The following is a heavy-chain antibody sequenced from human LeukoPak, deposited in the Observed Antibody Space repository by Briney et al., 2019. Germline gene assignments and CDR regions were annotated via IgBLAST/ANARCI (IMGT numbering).Heavy chain of an antibody. J-gene: IGHJ4*02. V-gene: IGHV7-4-1*02. Sequence: ASVKVSCKASGYTFSSYAMNWVRQAPGQGVEWMGWINTNTGNPTYAQGFTGRFVFSLDTSVSTAYLQISSLQAEDTAVYYCARSNNDGDYLGVGFDYWGQGTLVTVSP. CDR3: ARSNNDGDYLGVGFDY. CDR1: GYTFSSYA. D-gene: IGHD4-17*01. CDR2: INTNTGNP.